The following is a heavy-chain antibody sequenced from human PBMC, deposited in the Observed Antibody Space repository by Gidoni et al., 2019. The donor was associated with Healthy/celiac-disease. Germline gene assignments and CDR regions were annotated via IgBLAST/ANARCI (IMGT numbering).Heavy chain of an antibody. CDR3: ARLGYCSSTSCSTHKEKYSSSWMYYYYYYGMDV. V-gene: IGHV1-18*01. J-gene: IGHJ6*02. D-gene: IGHD2-2*01. CDR1: GYTFTSYG. CDR2: ISAYNGNT. Sequence: QVQLVQSGAEVKKPGASVKVSYKASGYTFTSYGISWVRQAPGHGLEWMGWISAYNGNTNYAQKLQGRVTMTTDTSTSTAYMELRSLRSDDTAVYYCARLGYCSSTSCSTHKEKYSSSWMYYYYYYGMDVWGQGTTVTVSS.